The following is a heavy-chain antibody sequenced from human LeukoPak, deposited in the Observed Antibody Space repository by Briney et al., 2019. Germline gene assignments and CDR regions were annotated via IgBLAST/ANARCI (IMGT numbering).Heavy chain of an antibody. D-gene: IGHD2-2*01. Sequence: SGGSLRLSCAASGFTFSSYGMHWVRQAPGKGLEWVAFIRYDGSNKYYADSVKGRFTISRDNSKNTLYLQMNSLRAEDTAVYYCAKDSLRSGDIVVVPAAGTNWFDPWGQGTLVTVSS. CDR2: IRYDGSNK. J-gene: IGHJ5*02. CDR1: GFTFSSYG. CDR3: AKDSLRSGDIVVVPAAGTNWFDP. V-gene: IGHV3-30*02.